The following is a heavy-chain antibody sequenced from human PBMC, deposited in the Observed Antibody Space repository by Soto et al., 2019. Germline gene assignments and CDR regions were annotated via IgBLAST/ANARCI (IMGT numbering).Heavy chain of an antibody. CDR3: ARDSVEMATRGAFDI. Sequence: GGSLRLSCAASGFTFSSYAMHWVRQAPGKGLEWVAVISYDGSNKYYADSVKGRFTISRDNSKNTLYLQMNSLRAEDTAVYYCARDSVEMATRGAFDIWGQGTMVTVSS. V-gene: IGHV3-30-3*01. J-gene: IGHJ3*02. D-gene: IGHD3-16*01. CDR2: ISYDGSNK. CDR1: GFTFSSYA.